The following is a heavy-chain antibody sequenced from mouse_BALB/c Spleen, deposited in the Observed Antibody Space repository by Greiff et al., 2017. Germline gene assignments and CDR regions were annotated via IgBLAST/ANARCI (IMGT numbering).Heavy chain of an antibody. CDR2: ISDGGSYT. Sequence: EVQLVESGGGLVKPGGSLKLSCAASGFTFSDYYMYWVRQTPEKRLEWVATISDGGSYTYYPDSVKGRFTISRDNAKNNLYLQMSSLKSEDTAMYYGAREGGGYFDYWGQGTTLTVSS. J-gene: IGHJ2*01. CDR1: GFTFSDYY. CDR3: AREGGGYFDY. V-gene: IGHV5-4*02.